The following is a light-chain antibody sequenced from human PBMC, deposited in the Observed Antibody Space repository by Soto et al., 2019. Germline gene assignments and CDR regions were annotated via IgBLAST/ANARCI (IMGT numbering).Light chain of an antibody. Sequence: DIQMTQSPSTLSASVGDRVTITCRASQSISSWLAWFQQKPGMAPKLLISQASYLESGVPSRFSGSGSGTEFTLPISGLQPDDFATYYCQQYHSFSRTFGQGTKVEIK. J-gene: IGKJ1*01. CDR3: QQYHSFSRT. CDR2: QAS. CDR1: QSISSW. V-gene: IGKV1-5*03.